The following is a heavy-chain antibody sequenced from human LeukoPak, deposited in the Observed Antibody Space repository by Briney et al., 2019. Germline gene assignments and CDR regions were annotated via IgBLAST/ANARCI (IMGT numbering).Heavy chain of an antibody. D-gene: IGHD6-19*01. V-gene: IGHV3-21*01. CDR1: GFTFSSYS. Sequence: GGSLRLSCAASGFTFSSYSMNWVRQAPGKGLEWVSSISSSSYIYYADSVKGRFTISRDNAKNSLYLQMNSLRAEDTAVYYCASSSGIAVPQYYYYYYGMDVWGQGTTVTVSS. CDR2: ISSSSYI. J-gene: IGHJ6*02. CDR3: ASSSGIAVPQYYYYYYGMDV.